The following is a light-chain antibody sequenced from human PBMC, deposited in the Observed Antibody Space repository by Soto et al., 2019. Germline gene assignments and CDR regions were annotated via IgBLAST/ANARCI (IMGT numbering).Light chain of an antibody. CDR1: QSVRTS. CDR2: GAS. Sequence: EIVLTQSPATLSLSPGERATLSCRASQSVRTSLAWYQQKPGQAPRLLIYGASNRATGIPARFSGSGSGTEFTLTISSLQSEDFAVYYCQQYNSWPLTFGGGTKVDIK. J-gene: IGKJ4*01. CDR3: QQYNSWPLT. V-gene: IGKV3D-15*01.